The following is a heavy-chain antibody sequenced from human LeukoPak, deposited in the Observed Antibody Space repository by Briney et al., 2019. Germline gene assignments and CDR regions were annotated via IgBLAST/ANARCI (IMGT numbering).Heavy chain of an antibody. CDR2: MNPNSGNT. D-gene: IGHD5-18*01. J-gene: IGHJ4*02. CDR1: GYTFTSYD. V-gene: IGHV1-8*01. Sequence: GESLKVSCKASGYTFTSYDINWVRQATGQGLEWMGWMNPNSGNTGYAQKFQGRVTMTRNTSISTAYMELSSLRSEDTAVYYCARPGGDSYGRGFDYWGQGALVTVSS. CDR3: ARPGGDSYGRGFDY.